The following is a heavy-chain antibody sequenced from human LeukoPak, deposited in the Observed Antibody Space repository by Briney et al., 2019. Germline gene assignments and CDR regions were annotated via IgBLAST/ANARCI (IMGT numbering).Heavy chain of an antibody. CDR1: GLTFSNYW. V-gene: IGHV3-7*03. D-gene: IGHD3-16*01. J-gene: IGHJ4*02. Sequence: GGSLRLSCAASGLTFSNYWMDWVRQAPGKGLEWVADIKQDGSEKNYVDSVKGRFIISRDNAKNSLYLQMNTLRADDTAVYYCARDGFGTGSNWGQGTLVTVSS. CDR2: IKQDGSEK. CDR3: ARDGFGTGSN.